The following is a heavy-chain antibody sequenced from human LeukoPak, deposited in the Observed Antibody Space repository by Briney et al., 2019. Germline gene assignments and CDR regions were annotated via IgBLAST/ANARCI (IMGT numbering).Heavy chain of an antibody. J-gene: IGHJ4*02. CDR3: ARDRSAAPPDY. CDR1: GVSISSGRYY. D-gene: IGHD6-13*01. Sequence: ASETLSLTCTVSGVSISSGRYYWGWIRQPPGKGLEWIGSMYYTGDTYYNPSLKSRVTVSVDTSKKQFSLKLSSVTAADTAVYYCARDRSAAPPDYWGQGTLVTVSS. CDR2: MYYTGDT. V-gene: IGHV4-39*07.